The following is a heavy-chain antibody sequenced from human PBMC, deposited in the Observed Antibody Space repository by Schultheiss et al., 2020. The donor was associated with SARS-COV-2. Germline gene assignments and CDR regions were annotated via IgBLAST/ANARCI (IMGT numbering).Heavy chain of an antibody. CDR3: VTDLGYSGYELDN. V-gene: IGHV3-30*03. D-gene: IGHD5-12*01. J-gene: IGHJ4*02. CDR2: ISYDGSNK. Sequence: GGSLRLSCAASGFTFSSYGMHWVRQAPGKGLEWVAVISYDGSNKYYADSVKGRFTISRDNVKKSLYLQMSSLKVEDTAVYYCVTDLGYSGYELDNWGQGTLVTVSS. CDR1: GFTFSSYG.